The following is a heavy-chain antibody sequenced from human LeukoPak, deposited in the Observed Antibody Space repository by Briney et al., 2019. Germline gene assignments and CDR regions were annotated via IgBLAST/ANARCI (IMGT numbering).Heavy chain of an antibody. CDR3: AQKQQL. CDR1: GFTFTTYG. Sequence: PGGSLRLSCAASGFTFTTYGMHWVRQPPGKGLVWVSRIMSDGRSTYADSVKGRFTISRDTAKNTLYLQMNSLRAEDTAVYYCAQKQQLWGQGTLVTVSS. V-gene: IGHV3-74*01. D-gene: IGHD1/OR15-1a*01. CDR2: IMSDGRST. J-gene: IGHJ4*02.